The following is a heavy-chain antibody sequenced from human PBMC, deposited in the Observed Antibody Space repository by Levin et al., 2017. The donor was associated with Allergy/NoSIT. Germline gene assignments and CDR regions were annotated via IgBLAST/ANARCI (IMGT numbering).Heavy chain of an antibody. CDR1: EFTFRNYY. J-gene: IGHJ4*02. Sequence: GGSLRLSCTASEFTFRNYYMHWVRQTPGMGLVWVSNILNDGSTNYADSVKGRFTISRDNDKNTLYLQMNSLGAEDTAVYYCARGGCSRTSCLDHWGQGILVTVSS. CDR2: ILNDGST. V-gene: IGHV3-74*01. CDR3: ARGGCSRTSCLDH. D-gene: IGHD2-2*01.